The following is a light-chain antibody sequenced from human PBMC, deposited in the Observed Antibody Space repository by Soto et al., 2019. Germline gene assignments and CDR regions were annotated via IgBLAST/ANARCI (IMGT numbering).Light chain of an antibody. Sequence: DIQMTQSPSTLSASVGDRVTITCRASQSISSWLAWYQQKPGKAPKLLIYDASSFESGVPARFTGSGSDTEFTLTINNLQPDDFATYHCQKYNRYSLTFGGGTKVEIK. V-gene: IGKV1-5*01. J-gene: IGKJ4*01. CDR1: QSISSW. CDR3: QKYNRYSLT. CDR2: DAS.